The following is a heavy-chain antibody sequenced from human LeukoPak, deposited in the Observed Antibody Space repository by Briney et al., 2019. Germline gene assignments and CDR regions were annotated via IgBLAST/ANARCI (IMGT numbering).Heavy chain of an antibody. V-gene: IGHV1-69*01. CDR3: ASTYYDSSGARSDY. Sequence: ASVKVSCKASGYTFTSYGISWVRQAPGQGLEWVGGIIPIFGKANYAQKLQGRVTLNADESKSTAYMELSSLRSEDTAVYYCASTYYDSSGARSDYWGQGTLVTVSS. J-gene: IGHJ4*02. CDR1: GYTFTSYG. D-gene: IGHD3-22*01. CDR2: IIPIFGKA.